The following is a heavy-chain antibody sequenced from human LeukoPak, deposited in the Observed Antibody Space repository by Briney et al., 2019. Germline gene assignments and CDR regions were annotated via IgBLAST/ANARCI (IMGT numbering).Heavy chain of an antibody. D-gene: IGHD1-26*01. J-gene: IGHJ6*03. Sequence: SETLSLTCTVSGGSISSGSYYWSWIRQPAGKALEYIGRIYTSGSTSYNPSLKSRVTISVDTSKNQFSLKLSSVTAADTAVYYCASLKVGATFEYYMDVWGKGTTVTVSS. V-gene: IGHV4-61*02. CDR1: GGSISSGSYY. CDR3: ASLKVGATFEYYMDV. CDR2: IYTSGST.